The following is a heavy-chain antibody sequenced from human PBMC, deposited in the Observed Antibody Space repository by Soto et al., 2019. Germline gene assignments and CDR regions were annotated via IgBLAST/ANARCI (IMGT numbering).Heavy chain of an antibody. CDR2: ISSSSSYT. Sequence: QVQLVESGGGLVKPGGSLRLSCAASGFTFSDYYMSWIRQAPGKGLEWVSDISSSSSYTNYADSVKGRFTISRDNAKNSLYLQMNSRRAEDTAVYYCARPIVAKTPDIYYYGMDVWGQGTTVTVSS. J-gene: IGHJ6*02. CDR3: ARPIVAKTPDIYYYGMDV. V-gene: IGHV3-11*05. CDR1: GFTFSDYY. D-gene: IGHD5-12*01.